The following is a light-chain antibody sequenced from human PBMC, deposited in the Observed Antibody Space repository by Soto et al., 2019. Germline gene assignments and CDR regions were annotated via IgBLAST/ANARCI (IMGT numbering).Light chain of an antibody. J-gene: IGKJ1*01. V-gene: IGKV1D-16*01. CDR2: AAS. CDR3: QHYNVYPWT. CDR1: EDISTW. Sequence: DIQMTQSPSSVSASVGGRCTITCLSIEDISTWLAWYQQKPGKAPKLLIYAASSLQSGVPSRCSGSGSGTEFTLSISSLQPDDFATYYCQHYNVYPWTFGQGTKVDIK.